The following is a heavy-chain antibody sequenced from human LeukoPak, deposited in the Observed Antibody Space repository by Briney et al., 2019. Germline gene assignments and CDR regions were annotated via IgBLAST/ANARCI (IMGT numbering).Heavy chain of an antibody. J-gene: IGHJ3*02. CDR1: GFTFSSYG. Sequence: GGSLRLSCAASGFTFSSYGMHWVRQAPGKGLEWVAFIRYDGSNKYYTDSVKGRFTISRDNSKNTLYLQMNSLRAEDTAVYYCARDSGTIAVAGSPPYTHFDIWGQGTMVTVSS. D-gene: IGHD6-19*01. CDR2: IRYDGSNK. V-gene: IGHV3-30*02. CDR3: ARDSGTIAVAGSPPYTHFDI.